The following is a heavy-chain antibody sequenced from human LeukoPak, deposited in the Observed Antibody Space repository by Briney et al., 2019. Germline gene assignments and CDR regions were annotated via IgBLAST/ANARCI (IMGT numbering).Heavy chain of an antibody. J-gene: IGHJ4*02. CDR3: ARGTLYSGWSYYFDY. Sequence: SETLSLTCRVSGGSISRYYWSWIRQPPGKGLEWIGYIYDSEDTNYKPSLKSRVTISVDKSKNQFSLKLRSVTAADTAVYYCARGTLYSGWSYYFDYWGQGSQVTVSS. D-gene: IGHD6-19*01. CDR1: GGSISRYY. V-gene: IGHV4-59*12. CDR2: IYDSEDT.